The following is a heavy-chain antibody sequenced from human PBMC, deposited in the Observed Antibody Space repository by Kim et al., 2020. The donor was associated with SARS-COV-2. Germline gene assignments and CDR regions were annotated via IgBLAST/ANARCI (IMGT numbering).Heavy chain of an antibody. CDR2: IWYDGSNK. V-gene: IGHV3-33*06. D-gene: IGHD2-15*01. CDR3: AKDRGYCSGGSCYTGMDV. CDR1: GFTFSSYA. J-gene: IGHJ6*02. Sequence: GGSLRLSCAASGFTFSSYAMHWVRQAPGKGLEWVAVIWYDGSNKYYADSVKGRFTISRDNSKNTLYLQMNSLRAEDTAVYYCAKDRGYCSGGSCYTGMDVWGQGTTVTVSS.